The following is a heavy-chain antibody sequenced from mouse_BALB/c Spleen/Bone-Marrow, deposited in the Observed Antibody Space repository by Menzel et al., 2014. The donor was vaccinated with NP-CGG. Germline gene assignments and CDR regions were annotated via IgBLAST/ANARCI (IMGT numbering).Heavy chain of an antibody. V-gene: IGHV2-6-7*01. J-gene: IGHJ3*01. CDR2: IWSDGST. CDR1: GFSLTGYG. Sequence: QVQLQQSGPGLVAPSQSLSITCTVSGFSLTGYGVNWVRQPPGKGLEWLGMIWSDGSTDYNSALKSRLSISKDNSKSQVLLKMSSLQTDDTARYYCARGGGRPFAYWGQGTLVTVSA. CDR3: ARGGGRPFAY.